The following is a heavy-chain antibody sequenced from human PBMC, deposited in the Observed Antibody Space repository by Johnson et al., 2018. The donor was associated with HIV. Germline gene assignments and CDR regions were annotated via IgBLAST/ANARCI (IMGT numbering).Heavy chain of an antibody. Sequence: VQLVESGGGVVQPGRSLTLSCAASGFTFSSYAMHWVRQAPGKGLEWVAVISYDGSNKYHAGSVKGRFSISRDNSKNTLYLQMNSLRAEDTAVYYCARVRVKRVSSSSWYGGAFDIWGLGTMVTVSS. V-gene: IGHV3-30-3*01. CDR2: ISYDGSNK. CDR1: GFTFSSYA. J-gene: IGHJ3*02. D-gene: IGHD6-13*01. CDR3: ARVRVKRVSSSSWYGGAFDI.